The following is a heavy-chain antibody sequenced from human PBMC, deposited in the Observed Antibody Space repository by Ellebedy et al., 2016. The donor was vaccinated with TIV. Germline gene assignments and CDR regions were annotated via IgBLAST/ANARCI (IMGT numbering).Heavy chain of an antibody. Sequence: SETLSLTCPVSGGSISSSTYYWGWIRQPPGKGLEWIGSIYYSGSAYYNPSLKSRVTISVDTSKNHFSLKLSSVTAADTAVFFCARGRSLEGFDIWGQGTLVTVSS. CDR1: GGSISSSTYY. J-gene: IGHJ3*02. CDR3: ARGRSLEGFDI. CDR2: IYYSGSA. V-gene: IGHV4-39*07. D-gene: IGHD1-1*01.